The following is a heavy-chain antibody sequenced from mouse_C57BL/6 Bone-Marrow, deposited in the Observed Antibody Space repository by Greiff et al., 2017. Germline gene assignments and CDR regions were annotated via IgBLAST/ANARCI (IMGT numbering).Heavy chain of an antibody. CDR1: GYTFTSYW. Sequence: QVQLQQPGAELVKPGASVKLSCKASGYTFTSYWMHWVKQRPGRGLEWIGRIDPNSGGTKYNEKFKSKATLTVDKPSSPAYMQLSSLTSEDSAVYYCARDDYGSSHWYFDVWGTGTTVTVSS. CDR3: ARDDYGSSHWYFDV. V-gene: IGHV1-72*01. D-gene: IGHD1-1*01. J-gene: IGHJ1*03. CDR2: IDPNSGGT.